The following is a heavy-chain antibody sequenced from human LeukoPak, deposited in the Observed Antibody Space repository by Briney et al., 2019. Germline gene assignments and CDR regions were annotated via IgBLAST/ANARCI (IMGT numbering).Heavy chain of an antibody. V-gene: IGHV4-30-2*01. CDR2: IYHSGNT. J-gene: IGHJ6*03. Sequence: SETLSLTCTVSSSSITSGAYYWSWIRQPPGKGLEWTGYIYHSGNTYYNPSLKSRVTISVDRSKNQFSLKLSSVTAADTAVYYCARGTIFGVVTAGGYMDVWGKGTTATVSS. CDR1: SSSITSGAYY. CDR3: ARGTIFGVVTAGGYMDV. D-gene: IGHD3-3*01.